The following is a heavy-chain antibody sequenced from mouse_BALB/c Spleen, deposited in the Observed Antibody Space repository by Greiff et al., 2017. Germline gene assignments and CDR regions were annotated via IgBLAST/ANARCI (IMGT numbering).Heavy chain of an antibody. D-gene: IGHD2-4*01. CDR2: IWAGGST. CDR3: ARDMGLRHFDY. J-gene: IGHJ2*01. CDR1: GFSLTSYG. Sequence: QVQLKESGPGLVAPSQTLSITCTVSGFSLTSYGVHWVRQPPGKGLEWLGVIWAGGSTNDKSALMSRLGISKDNPKSQVFLKMNSLQTEDTAMYYCARDMGLRHFDYGGQGTTLTVSS. V-gene: IGHV2-9*02.